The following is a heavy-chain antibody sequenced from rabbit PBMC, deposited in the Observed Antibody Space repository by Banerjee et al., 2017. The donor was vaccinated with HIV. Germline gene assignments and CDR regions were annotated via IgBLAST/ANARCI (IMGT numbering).Heavy chain of an antibody. V-gene: IGHV1S45*01. CDR2: MNTRSGED. CDR1: GVSFSGNSY. Sequence: QEQLVESGGDLVKPGASLTLTCIASGVSFSGNSYMCWVRQAPGKGLEWIACMNTRSGEDVYATWAKGRFTISKTSSTTVTLQMTSLTAADTATYFCARDLPTVIGWNLNLWGPGTLVTVS. J-gene: IGHJ4*01. CDR3: ARDLPTVIGWNLNL. D-gene: IGHD2-1*01.